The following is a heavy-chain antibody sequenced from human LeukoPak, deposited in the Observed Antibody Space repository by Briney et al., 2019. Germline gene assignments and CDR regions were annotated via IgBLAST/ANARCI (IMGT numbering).Heavy chain of an antibody. J-gene: IGHJ4*02. Sequence: GGSLRLSCAASGFTVSSNYMSWVRQAPGKGLEWVSVIYSGGSTYYADSVKGRFTISRDNSKNTLYLQMNSLRAEDTAVYYCARVTEFGELRNFDYWGQGTLVTVSS. CDR1: GFTVSSNY. D-gene: IGHD3-10*01. V-gene: IGHV3-53*01. CDR3: ARVTEFGELRNFDY. CDR2: IYSGGST.